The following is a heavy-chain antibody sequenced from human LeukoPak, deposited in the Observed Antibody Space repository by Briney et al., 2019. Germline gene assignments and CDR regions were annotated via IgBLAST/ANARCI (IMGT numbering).Heavy chain of an antibody. CDR3: ARDSNFYDFWSGYYTHYGMDV. V-gene: IGHV1-69*13. D-gene: IGHD3-3*01. CDR2: IIPIFGTA. J-gene: IGHJ6*02. CDR1: GGTFSSYA. Sequence: SVKLSCKASGGTFSSYAISWVRQAPGQGLEWMGGIIPIFGTAYYAQKFQGRVTITADESTSTAYMELRSLRSDDTAVYYCARDSNFYDFWSGYYTHYGMDVWGQGTTVTVSS.